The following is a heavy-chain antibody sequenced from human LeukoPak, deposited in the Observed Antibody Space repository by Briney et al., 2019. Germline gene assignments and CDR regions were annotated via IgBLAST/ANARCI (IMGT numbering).Heavy chain of an antibody. V-gene: IGHV4-38-2*02. Sequence: SETLSLTCTVSGYSISSGYYWGWIRQPPGKGLEWIGSIYHSGSTYYNPSLKSRVTISVDTSKNQFSLKLSSVTAADTAVYYCARAPGTAAGSEWGQGTLVTASS. J-gene: IGHJ4*02. D-gene: IGHD6-13*01. CDR2: IYHSGST. CDR1: GYSISSGYY. CDR3: ARAPGTAAGSE.